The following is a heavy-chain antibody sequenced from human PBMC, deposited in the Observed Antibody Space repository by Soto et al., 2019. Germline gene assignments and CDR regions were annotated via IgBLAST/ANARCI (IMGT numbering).Heavy chain of an antibody. D-gene: IGHD3-22*01. CDR3: ASSLTYYYDSSPFDY. V-gene: IGHV1-46*03. J-gene: IGHJ4*02. Sequence: GASVKGSCKASGYTFTRYHMHWVGQAPGQGLEWMGIINPSGGSTSYAQKFQGRVTMTRDTSTSTVYMELSSLRSEDTAVYYCASSLTYYYDSSPFDYWGQGTLVTVSS. CDR1: GYTFTRYH. CDR2: INPSGGST.